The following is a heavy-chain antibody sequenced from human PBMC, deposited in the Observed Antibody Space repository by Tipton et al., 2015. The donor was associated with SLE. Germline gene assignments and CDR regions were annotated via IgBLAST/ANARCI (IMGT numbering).Heavy chain of an antibody. J-gene: IGHJ6*02. D-gene: IGHD3-10*01. CDR2: VFYTGST. CDR3: ARQRLRLLSPLDA. CDR1: GGPISGYY. V-gene: IGHV4-59*08. Sequence: TLSLTCTVSGGPISGYYWSWIRQPPGKGLEWIGYVFYTGSTNYNPSLGSRVSISLETSKNQFSLILNSVTAADTAVYYCARQRLRLLSPLDAWGQGTTVTVSS.